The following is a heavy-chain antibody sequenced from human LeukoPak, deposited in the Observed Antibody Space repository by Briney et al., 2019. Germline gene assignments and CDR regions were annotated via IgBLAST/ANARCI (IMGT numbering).Heavy chain of an antibody. CDR3: ATVQDIAGDALDI. CDR2: IYYCGST. CDR1: GRYISSYF. D-gene: IGHD2-15*01. V-gene: IGHV4-59*01. Sequence: PSETLSLTCTVSGRYISSYFWSWIRQPPGRGLEWMGYIYYCGSTNYNPSLKSRVTISVDTSKNQFALKLSSVTAAHTAGYYFATVQDIAGDALDIWGQGTMVTVSS. J-gene: IGHJ3*02.